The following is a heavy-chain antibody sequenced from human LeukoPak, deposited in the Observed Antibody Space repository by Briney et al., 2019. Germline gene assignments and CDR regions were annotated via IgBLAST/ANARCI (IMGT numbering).Heavy chain of an antibody. J-gene: IGHJ4*02. CDR3: AKGGINYGSGRNIFDY. CDR1: GFTFSRYS. Sequence: GGSLRLSCAASGFTFSRYSMNSVRQAPGKGLEWVSSISSSSSYIYYADSVKGRFTISRDNAKNSLYLQMNSLRAEDTAVYYCAKGGINYGSGRNIFDYWGQGTLVTVSS. V-gene: IGHV3-21*04. CDR2: ISSSSSYI. D-gene: IGHD3-10*01.